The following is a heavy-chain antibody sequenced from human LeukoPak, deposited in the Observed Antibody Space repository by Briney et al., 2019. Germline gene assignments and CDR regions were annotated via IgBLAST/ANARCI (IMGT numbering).Heavy chain of an antibody. CDR1: GGSISSYY. CDR3: ARENGYGSIDY. D-gene: IGHD5-18*01. Sequence: SETLSLTCTVSGGSISSYYWSWIRQPPGKGLEWIGHIYYSGSTNYNPSLKSRLTISVDTSKNHFSLKLSSVTAADTAVYYCARENGYGSIDYWGQGTLVTVSS. CDR2: IYYSGST. J-gene: IGHJ4*02. V-gene: IGHV4-59*12.